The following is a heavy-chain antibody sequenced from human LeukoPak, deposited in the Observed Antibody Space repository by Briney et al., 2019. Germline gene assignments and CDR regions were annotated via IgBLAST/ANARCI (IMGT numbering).Heavy chain of an antibody. CDR1: GFIFSIYA. CDR3: ARCRDYNFWSGSAVDY. CDR2: ISYDGSNT. Sequence: GGSLRLSCAASGFIFSIYAMHWVRQAPGKGLEWVAVISYDGSNTDYADSVKGRFTISRDNSKNALYLQMNSLRAEDTAVYYCARCRDYNFWSGSAVDYWGQGTLVTVSS. D-gene: IGHD3-3*01. V-gene: IGHV3-30-3*01. J-gene: IGHJ4*02.